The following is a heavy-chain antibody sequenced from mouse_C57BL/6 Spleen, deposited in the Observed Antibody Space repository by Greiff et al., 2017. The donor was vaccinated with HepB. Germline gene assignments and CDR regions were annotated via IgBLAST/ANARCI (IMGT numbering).Heavy chain of an antibody. CDR1: GYTFTSYW. CDR2: IHPNSGST. CDR3: ARENYYGSSGYFDV. V-gene: IGHV1-64*01. Sequence: QVQLQQPGAELVKPGASVKLSCKASGYTFTSYWMHWVKQRPGQGLEWIGMIHPNSGSTNYNEKFKSKATLTVDKSSSTAYMQLSSLTSEDSAVYYCARENYYGSSGYFDVWGTGTTVTVSS. D-gene: IGHD1-1*01. J-gene: IGHJ1*03.